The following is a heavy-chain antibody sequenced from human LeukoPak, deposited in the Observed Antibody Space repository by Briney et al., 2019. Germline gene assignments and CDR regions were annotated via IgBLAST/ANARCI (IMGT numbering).Heavy chain of an antibody. J-gene: IGHJ4*02. CDR3: AKDGSIIGIAAAGTFDY. D-gene: IGHD6-13*01. Sequence: GGSLRLSCAASGFTFSSYAMSWVRQAPGKGLEWVSAISGSGGSTYYADSVKGRFTISRDNSKNTLYLQMNSLRAEDTAVYYCAKDGSIIGIAAAGTFDYWGQGTLVTVSS. CDR1: GFTFSSYA. V-gene: IGHV3-23*01. CDR2: ISGSGGST.